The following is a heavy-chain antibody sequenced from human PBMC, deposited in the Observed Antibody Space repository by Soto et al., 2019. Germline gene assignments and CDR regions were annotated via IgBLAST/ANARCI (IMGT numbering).Heavy chain of an antibody. CDR1: GYTFTSYG. CDR2: ISAYNGNT. Sequence: ASVKVSCKASGYTFTSYGISWVRQAPGQGLEWMGWISAYNGNTNYAQKLQGRVTMTTDTSTSTAYMELRSLRSDDTAVYYCARGYSSGWYPGPYFDYWGQGTLDTVSS. CDR3: ARGYSSGWYPGPYFDY. D-gene: IGHD6-19*01. V-gene: IGHV1-18*01. J-gene: IGHJ4*02.